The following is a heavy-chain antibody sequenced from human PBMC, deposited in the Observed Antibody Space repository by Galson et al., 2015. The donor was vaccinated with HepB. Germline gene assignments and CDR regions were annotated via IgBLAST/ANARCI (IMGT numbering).Heavy chain of an antibody. CDR1: GYTFTSYG. Sequence: SVKVSCKASGYTFTSYGISWVRQAPGQGLEWMGWISAYNGNTNYAQKLQGRVTMTTDTSTSTAYMELRSLRSDDTAVYYCARDFSAAGTSGDYYYYMDVWGKGTTVTVSS. D-gene: IGHD6-13*01. CDR3: ARDFSAAGTSGDYYYYMDV. V-gene: IGHV1-18*01. CDR2: ISAYNGNT. J-gene: IGHJ6*03.